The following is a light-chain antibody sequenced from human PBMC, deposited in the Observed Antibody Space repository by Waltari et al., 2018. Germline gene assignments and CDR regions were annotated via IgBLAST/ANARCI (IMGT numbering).Light chain of an antibody. Sequence: QSALPQPASVSGSPGQSITISCPGPSSDVGSYNLVSWYQQHPGKAPKLMIYEVSKRPSGVSNRFSGSKSGNTASLTISGLQAEDEADYYCCSYAGSSTFERVFGGGTKLTVL. CDR1: SSDVGSYNL. V-gene: IGLV2-23*02. J-gene: IGLJ3*02. CDR2: EVS. CDR3: CSYAGSSTFERV.